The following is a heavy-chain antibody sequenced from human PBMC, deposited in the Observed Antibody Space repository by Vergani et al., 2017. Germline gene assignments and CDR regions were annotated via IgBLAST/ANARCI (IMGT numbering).Heavy chain of an antibody. CDR1: GFTFSSYA. CDR3: AKDQNTMVRGPLPKETTAFDY. V-gene: IGHV3-23*01. D-gene: IGHD3-10*01. J-gene: IGHJ4*02. Sequence: EVQLLESGGGLVQPGGSLRLSCAASGFTFSSYAMSWVRQAPGKGLEWVSAISGSGGSTYYADSVQGRFTISRDNSKNTLHLQMNSLRAEDTAVYYCAKDQNTMVRGPLPKETTAFDYWGQGTLVTVSS. CDR2: ISGSGGST.